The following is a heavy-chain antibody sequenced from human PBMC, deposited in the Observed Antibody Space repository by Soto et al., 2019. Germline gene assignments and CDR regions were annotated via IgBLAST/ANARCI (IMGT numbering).Heavy chain of an antibody. CDR3: ARGGYNWNYGPTNPNYFDY. CDR1: GYTFTSYG. V-gene: IGHV1-18*01. Sequence: QVQLVQSGAEVKKPGASVKVSCKASGYTFTSYGISWVRQAPGQGLEWMGWISAYNGNTNYAQKLQGRVTMTTDTSTSTAYMELRSLRSDDTAVYYRARGGYNWNYGPTNPNYFDYWGQGTLVTVSS. CDR2: ISAYNGNT. J-gene: IGHJ4*02. D-gene: IGHD1-7*01.